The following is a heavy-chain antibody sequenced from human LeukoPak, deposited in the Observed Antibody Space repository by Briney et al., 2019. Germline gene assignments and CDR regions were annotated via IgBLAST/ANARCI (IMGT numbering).Heavy chain of an antibody. CDR2: IYYSRST. D-gene: IGHD3-22*01. V-gene: IGHV4-39*07. CDR3: ARDISSKYYDSSVYPL. J-gene: IGHJ2*01. CDR1: GGSISSSSYY. Sequence: PSETLSLTCTVSGGSISSSSYYWGWIRQPPGKGLEWIGSIYYSRSTYYNPSLKSRVTISVDTSKNQFSLKLSSVTAADTAVYYCARDISSKYYDSSVYPLGGRGPLFPFP.